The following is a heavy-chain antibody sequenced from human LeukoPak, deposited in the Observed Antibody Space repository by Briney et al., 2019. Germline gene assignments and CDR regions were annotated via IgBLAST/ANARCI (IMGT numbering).Heavy chain of an antibody. V-gene: IGHV1-69*05. CDR3: ASYDYNYYDSSGYPNDAFDI. CDR2: IIPIFGTA. CDR1: GGTFSSYA. J-gene: IGHJ3*02. D-gene: IGHD3-22*01. Sequence: SVKVSCKASGGTFSSYAISWVRQAPGQGLEWMGRIIPIFGTANYAQKFQGRVTITTDESTSTAYMELSSLRSEDTAVYYCASYDYNYYDSSGYPNDAFDIWAKGQWSPSLQ.